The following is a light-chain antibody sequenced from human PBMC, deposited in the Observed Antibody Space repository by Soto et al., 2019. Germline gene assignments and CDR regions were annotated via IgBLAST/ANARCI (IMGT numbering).Light chain of an antibody. CDR1: SSNIGSYP. CDR3: AAWDASLSGHV. CDR2: SDD. V-gene: IGLV1-47*02. J-gene: IGLJ1*01. Sequence: QSLLPQPPSASGTPGQRITISCYGSSSNIGSYPVYWYQQLPGTAPNLLINSDDQRPSGVPDRFSASKSGTSASLAISGLRPAEEAGYYCAAWDASLSGHVFGAGTKVTVL.